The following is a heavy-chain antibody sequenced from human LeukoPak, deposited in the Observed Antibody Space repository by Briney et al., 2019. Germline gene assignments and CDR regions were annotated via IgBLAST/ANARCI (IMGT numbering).Heavy chain of an antibody. J-gene: IGHJ4*02. CDR1: GFTFSDYY. V-gene: IGHV3-11*04. CDR3: ARDGAIWNDVGHDY. D-gene: IGHD1-1*01. CDR2: ISSSATTI. Sequence: GGSLRLSCAASGFTFSDYYMHWIRQAPGKGLQWISYISSSATTIYYADSVKGRFTISRDNAKNSLYLQMNSLTAKDTAVYYRARDGAIWNDVGHDYWGQGTLVTVSS.